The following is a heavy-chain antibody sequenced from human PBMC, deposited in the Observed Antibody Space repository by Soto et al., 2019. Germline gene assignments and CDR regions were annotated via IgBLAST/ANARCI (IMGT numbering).Heavy chain of an antibody. CDR3: ARGRQESAFMDV. Sequence: SETLSLTCTVSGGSISSYYWSWIRQPPGKGLEWIGYIYYSGSTNYNPSLKSRVTISVDTSKNQFSLKLSSVTAADTAVYYCARGRQESAFMDVWGQGTTVTVSS. J-gene: IGHJ6*02. CDR1: GGSISSYY. CDR2: IYYSGST. D-gene: IGHD1-26*01. V-gene: IGHV4-59*08.